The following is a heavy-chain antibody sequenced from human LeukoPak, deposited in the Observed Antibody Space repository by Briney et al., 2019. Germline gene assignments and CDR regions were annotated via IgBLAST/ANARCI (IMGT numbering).Heavy chain of an antibody. V-gene: IGHV3-30*02. CDR3: AKDGHSSGWYYFDY. J-gene: IGHJ4*02. Sequence: GGSLRLSCAASGFTFSSYGMHWVRQAPGKGLEWVAFIRYDGSNKYYADSVKGRFTISRDNSKNPLYLQMNSLRAEDTAVYYCAKDGHSSGWYYFDYWGQGTLVTVSS. CDR1: GFTFSSYG. CDR2: IRYDGSNK. D-gene: IGHD6-19*01.